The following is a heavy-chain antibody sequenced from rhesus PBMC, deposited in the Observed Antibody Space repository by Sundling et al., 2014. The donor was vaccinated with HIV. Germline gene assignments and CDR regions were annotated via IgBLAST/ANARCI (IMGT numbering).Heavy chain of an antibody. Sequence: EVQLVESGGGLVQPGGSLRLSCAASGFTFSTYGMYWVRQAPGKGLEWISVISSGGGSTYYADSVKGRFTISRDNSKNTLSLQMNSLRAEDTAVYYCAKDRSGSYPFHGLDSWGQGVVVTVSS. V-gene: IGHV3S42*01. J-gene: IGHJ6*01. CDR3: AKDRSGSYPFHGLDS. CDR1: GFTFSTYG. D-gene: IGHD4-4*01. CDR2: ISSGGGST.